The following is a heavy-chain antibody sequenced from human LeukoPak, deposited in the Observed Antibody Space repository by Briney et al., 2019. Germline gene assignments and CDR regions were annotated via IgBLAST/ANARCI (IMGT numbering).Heavy chain of an antibody. CDR2: INPNSGGT. D-gene: IGHD6-6*01. CDR3: ARGGQIAARPSDY. Sequence: ASVKVSCKASGYTFTGSYINWVRQAPGQGLEWMGWINPNSGGTNYAQKFQGRVTMTRDTSISTAYMELSRLRSDDTAVYYCARGGQIAARPSDYWGQGTLVTVSS. CDR1: GYTFTGSY. J-gene: IGHJ4*02. V-gene: IGHV1-2*02.